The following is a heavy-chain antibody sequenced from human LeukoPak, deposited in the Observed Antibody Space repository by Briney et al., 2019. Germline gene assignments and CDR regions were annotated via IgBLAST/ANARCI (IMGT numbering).Heavy chain of an antibody. CDR1: GGSFSGYY. Sequence: PSETLPLTCAVDGGSFSGYYWSWIRQPPGKGLEWIGEINHSGSTNYNPSLRSRVTISVDTSKNQFSLKLSSVTAADTAVYYCAGGPSIFTSISDYWGQGTLVTVSS. J-gene: IGHJ4*02. V-gene: IGHV4-34*01. CDR3: AGGPSIFTSISDY. CDR2: INHSGST. D-gene: IGHD2-21*01.